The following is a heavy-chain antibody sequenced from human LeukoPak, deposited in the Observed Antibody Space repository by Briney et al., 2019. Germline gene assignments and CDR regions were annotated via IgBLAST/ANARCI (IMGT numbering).Heavy chain of an antibody. CDR2: IYYSGST. CDR1: GGSVSSGSYY. V-gene: IGHV4-61*01. Sequence: SETLSLTCTVSGGSVSSGSYYWSWIRQPPGKGLEWIGYIYYSGSTNYNPSLKSRVTISVDTSKNQFSLKLSSVTAADTAVYYCARVGPYCYDSSGYISAFDIWGQGTMVTVSS. D-gene: IGHD3-22*01. J-gene: IGHJ3*02. CDR3: ARVGPYCYDSSGYISAFDI.